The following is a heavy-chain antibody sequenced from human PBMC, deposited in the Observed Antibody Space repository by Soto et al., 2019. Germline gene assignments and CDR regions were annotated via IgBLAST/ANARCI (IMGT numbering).Heavy chain of an antibody. V-gene: IGHV3-48*02. CDR1: GFTFSSYS. CDR3: ARDLMGAIVGVPSDAFDI. Sequence: GGSLRLSCAASGFTFSSYSMNWVRQAPGKGLEWVSYISSSSSTIYYADSVKGRFTISRDNAKNSLYLQMNSLRDEDTAVYYCARDLMGAIVGVPSDAFDIWGQGTMVTVSS. J-gene: IGHJ3*02. D-gene: IGHD1-26*01. CDR2: ISSSSSTI.